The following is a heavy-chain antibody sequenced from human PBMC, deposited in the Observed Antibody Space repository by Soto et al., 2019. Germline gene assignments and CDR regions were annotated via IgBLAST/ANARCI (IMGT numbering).Heavy chain of an antibody. Sequence: GGSLRLSCAASGFTFSSYSMNWVRQAPGRGLEWVSSISSSSSYIYYADSVKGRFTISRDNAKNSLYLQMNSLRAEDTAVYYCARDVRAIYLEWWQPISQYNWLDPWGPGTLVTVSS. CDR2: ISSSSSYI. V-gene: IGHV3-21*01. CDR3: ARDVRAIYLEWWQPISQYNWLDP. D-gene: IGHD3-3*01. J-gene: IGHJ5*02. CDR1: GFTFSSYS.